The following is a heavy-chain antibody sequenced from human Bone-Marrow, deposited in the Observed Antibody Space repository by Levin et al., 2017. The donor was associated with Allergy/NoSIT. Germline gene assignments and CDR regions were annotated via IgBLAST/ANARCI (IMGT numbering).Heavy chain of an antibody. CDR1: GGSISSSTNY. J-gene: IGHJ4*02. V-gene: IGHV4-39*01. CDR3: ARLNWLRFGDG. Sequence: SETLSLTCTVSGGSISSSTNYWGWIRQPPGKGLEWIGSIFYSGSTYYNPSLKSRVAISIDTYKSQFSLKLSSVTAADTAAYYCARLNWLRFGDGWGQGTLVSVSS. D-gene: IGHD3-10*01. CDR2: IFYSGST.